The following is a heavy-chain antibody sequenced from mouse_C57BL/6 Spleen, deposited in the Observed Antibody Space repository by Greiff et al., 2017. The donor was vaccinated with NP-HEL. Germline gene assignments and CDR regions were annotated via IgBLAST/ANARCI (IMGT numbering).Heavy chain of an antibody. J-gene: IGHJ3*01. CDR2: ISSGGDYI. CDR3: TRFPFYSNYLAWFAY. CDR1: GFTFSSYA. Sequence: EVQLVESGEGLVKPGGSLKLSCAASGFTFSSYAMSWVRQTPEKRLEWVAYISSGGDYIYSADTVKGRFTISRDNARNTLYLQMSSLKSEDTAMYYCTRFPFYSNYLAWFAYWGQGTLVTVSA. D-gene: IGHD2-5*01. V-gene: IGHV5-9-1*02.